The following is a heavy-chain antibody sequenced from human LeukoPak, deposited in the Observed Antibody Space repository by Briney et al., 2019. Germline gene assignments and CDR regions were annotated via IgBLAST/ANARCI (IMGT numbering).Heavy chain of an antibody. J-gene: IGHJ1*01. V-gene: IGHV3-48*01. CDR2: ISSSSINI. Sequence: PGGSLRLSCAPSGLTFSGYSMNWVRQAPGKGLEWISHISSSSINIHYGDSVKGRFTISRDNAENSLYLQMNSLRAEDTAVYYCARVGYCSSTSCYSTHEYFQHWGQGTLVTVSS. D-gene: IGHD2-2*01. CDR3: ARVGYCSSTSCYSTHEYFQH. CDR1: GLTFSGYS.